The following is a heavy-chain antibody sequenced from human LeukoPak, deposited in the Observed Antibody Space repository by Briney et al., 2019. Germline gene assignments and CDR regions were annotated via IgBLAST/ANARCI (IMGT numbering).Heavy chain of an antibody. D-gene: IGHD4-17*01. V-gene: IGHV3-48*01. CDR1: GFTFSSYS. CDR2: ISSSSSTI. Sequence: GGSLRLPCAASGFTFSSYSMNWVRQAPGKGLEWVSYISSSSSTIYYAHTVKGRFTISRDNAKNSLYPQMNSLRAEDTAVYCSAREVDDGDYRVPLDYWGQGTLVTVSS. CDR3: AREVDDGDYRVPLDY. J-gene: IGHJ4*02.